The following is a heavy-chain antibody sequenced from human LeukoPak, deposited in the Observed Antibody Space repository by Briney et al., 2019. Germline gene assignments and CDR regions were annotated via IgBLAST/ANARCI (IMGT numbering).Heavy chain of an antibody. CDR3: ARAFDYYDSSGYSDY. Sequence: GGSLRLSCAASGFTFSSYAMSWVRQAPGKGLEWVSSISSSSSHIYYADSVKGRFTISRDNAKNSLYLQMNSLRAEDTAVYYCARAFDYYDSSGYSDYWGQGTLVTVSS. D-gene: IGHD3-22*01. CDR2: ISSSSSHI. J-gene: IGHJ4*02. CDR1: GFTFSSYA. V-gene: IGHV3-21*01.